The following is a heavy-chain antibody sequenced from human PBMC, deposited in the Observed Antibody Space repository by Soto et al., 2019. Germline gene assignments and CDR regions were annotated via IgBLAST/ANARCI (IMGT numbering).Heavy chain of an antibody. CDR2: IIPILGIA. V-gene: IGHV1-69*02. CDR3: ASLGARVNSIAVAGEFDY. J-gene: IGHJ4*02. CDR1: GGTFSSYT. D-gene: IGHD6-19*01. Sequence: ASVKVSCKASGGTFSSYTISWVRQAPGQGLEWMGRIIPILGIANYAQKFQGRVTITADKSTSTAYMELSSLRSEDTAVYYCASLGARVNSIAVAGEFDYWGQGTLVTVSS.